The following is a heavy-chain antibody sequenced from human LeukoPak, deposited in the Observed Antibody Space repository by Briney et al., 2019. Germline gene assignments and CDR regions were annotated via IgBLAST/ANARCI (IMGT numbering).Heavy chain of an antibody. Sequence: GGSLRLSCVVSEFSFSDYYMSWIRQVPGKGLEWISYISGSGATIYYAAYVKGRFTITRDNAKNSLYMQMNDLRSGDTAVYFCVRGARGSRSGFDYWGQGALVTVSS. CDR2: ISGSGATI. CDR1: EFSFSDYY. D-gene: IGHD3-10*01. V-gene: IGHV3-11*01. CDR3: VRGARGSRSGFDY. J-gene: IGHJ4*02.